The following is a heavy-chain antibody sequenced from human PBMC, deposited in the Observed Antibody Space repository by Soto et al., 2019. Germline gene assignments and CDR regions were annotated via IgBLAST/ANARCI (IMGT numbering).Heavy chain of an antibody. D-gene: IGHD3-16*02. Sequence: QVQLVQSGAEVKKPGASVKVSCKASGCTFTSYDINWVRQATGQGLEWMGWMNPNSGNTGYAQKFQGRVTMTRNTSISTAYMELSSLRSEDTAVYYCARGQSCPGRHIWGSYRYGWFDPWGQGTLVAVSS. J-gene: IGHJ5*02. CDR2: MNPNSGNT. CDR3: ARGQSCPGRHIWGSYRYGWFDP. V-gene: IGHV1-8*01. CDR1: GCTFTSYD.